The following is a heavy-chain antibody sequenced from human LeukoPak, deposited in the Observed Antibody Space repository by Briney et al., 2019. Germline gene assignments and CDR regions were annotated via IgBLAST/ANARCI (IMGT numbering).Heavy chain of an antibody. V-gene: IGHV4-31*03. CDR3: ARAKMTTSAFDI. J-gene: IGHJ3*02. CDR2: IYYSGST. D-gene: IGHD5-24*01. CDR1: GGSISSGGYY. Sequence: SQTLSLTCTVSGGSISSGGYYWSWIRQHPGKGLEWIGYIYYSGSTYYNPSLKSRVTISVDTSKNQFSLELSSATAADTAVYYCARAKMTTSAFDIWGQGTMVTVSS.